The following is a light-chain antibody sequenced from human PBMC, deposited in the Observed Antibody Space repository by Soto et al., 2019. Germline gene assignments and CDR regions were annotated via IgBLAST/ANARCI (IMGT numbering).Light chain of an antibody. Sequence: IVMTQSPLSLSVTPGEAASISCMSSARLLHKNGYNYVDWYMQKPGQSPQLLIYLDSNRASGVHDRFSGSGSDTYFTLEISRVEADDVGVYYCMQPLDHFRTFGQGTNVEIK. CDR2: LDS. CDR1: ARLLHKNGYNY. J-gene: IGKJ1*01. V-gene: IGKV2-28*01. CDR3: MQPLDHFRT.